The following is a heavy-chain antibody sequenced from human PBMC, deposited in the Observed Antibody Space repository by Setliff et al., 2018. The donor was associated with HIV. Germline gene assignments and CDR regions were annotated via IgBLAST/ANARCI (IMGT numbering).Heavy chain of an antibody. D-gene: IGHD3-3*01. CDR2: IYHSGTI. Sequence: SETLSLTCTVSGYPISSGYYWGWIRQPPGKGLEWIGSIYHSGTIYYNPSLKSRVTISVDTSKNQFSLKLSSATAADTAVYYCARVYYDFWSGYWGYYYYGMDVWGQGTTVTVSS. CDR1: GYPISSGYY. V-gene: IGHV4-38-2*02. CDR3: ARVYYDFWSGYWGYYYYGMDV. J-gene: IGHJ6*02.